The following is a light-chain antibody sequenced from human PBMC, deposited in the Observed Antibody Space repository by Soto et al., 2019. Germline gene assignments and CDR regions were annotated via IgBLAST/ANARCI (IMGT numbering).Light chain of an antibody. CDR2: AAS. CDR1: HDIGNA. CDR3: QQYNNWPFS. V-gene: IGKV1-27*01. Sequence: DLQMTQSPPSLSAYVGDRVIVTCRASHDIGNALAWYQQRPGKSPRLLIYAASTLQPGVSARFSGSGSGTDFTLTISGLQSEDFALYFCQQYNNWPFSFGPGTRLEIK. J-gene: IGKJ5*01.